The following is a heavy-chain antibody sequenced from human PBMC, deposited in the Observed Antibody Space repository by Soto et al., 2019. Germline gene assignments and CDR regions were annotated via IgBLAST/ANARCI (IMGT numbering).Heavy chain of an antibody. CDR1: GFTFSSYS. J-gene: IGHJ6*02. CDR3: VRALGIAVDGIVGESSRDYSFYGMDV. D-gene: IGHD6-19*01. V-gene: IGHV3-48*02. Sequence: PGGSLRLSCAASGFTFSSYSMNWVRQAPGKGLEWVSYISGSSSTIYYADSVKGRFTISRDNAKNSLYLQLNSLRDDDMAVYYCVRALGIAVDGIVGESSRDYSFYGMDVWGQGTTVTVSS. CDR2: ISGSSSTI.